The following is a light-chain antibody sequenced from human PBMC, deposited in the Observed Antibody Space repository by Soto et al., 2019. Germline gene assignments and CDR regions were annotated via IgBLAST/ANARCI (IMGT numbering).Light chain of an antibody. Sequence: LSTDEQDSGXIXCRASQRISSYLNWYQQKGGKAPKLLIYAASSLKAGVASRFGGSGSATDFTLTISSLQPEDSAAYYCLQDYSCRFTFVQGTKVEIK. V-gene: IGKV1-6*01. CDR1: QRISSY. J-gene: IGKJ2*01. CDR3: LQDYSCRFT. CDR2: AAS.